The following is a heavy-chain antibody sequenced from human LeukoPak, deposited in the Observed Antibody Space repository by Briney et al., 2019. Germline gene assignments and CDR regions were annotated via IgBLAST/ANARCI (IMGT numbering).Heavy chain of an antibody. Sequence: ASVKVSCKASGYTFTSYGISWVRQAPGQGLEWMGWINPNSGGTNYAQKFQGRVTMTRDTSISTAYMELSRLRSDDTAVYYCASGYCSGGSCYGRFDYWGQGTLVTVSS. CDR1: GYTFTSYG. CDR3: ASGYCSGGSCYGRFDY. CDR2: INPNSGGT. D-gene: IGHD2-15*01. V-gene: IGHV1-2*02. J-gene: IGHJ4*02.